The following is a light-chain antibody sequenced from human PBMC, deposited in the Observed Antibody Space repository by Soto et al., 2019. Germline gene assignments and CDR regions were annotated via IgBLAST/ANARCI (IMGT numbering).Light chain of an antibody. Sequence: EIVLTQSPATLSVSPGERATLSCRASQSVFSSLAWFQQKPGQDPRLLIYGAATRATGIPARFSGSGSGTEFSLTISSLQSEDFAVYYCQQYHNCPAFGQGTKVAIK. CDR1: QSVFSS. V-gene: IGKV3-15*01. J-gene: IGKJ1*01. CDR3: QQYHNCPA. CDR2: GAA.